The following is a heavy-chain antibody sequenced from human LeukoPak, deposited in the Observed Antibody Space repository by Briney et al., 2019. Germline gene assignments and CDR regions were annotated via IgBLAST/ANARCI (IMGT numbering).Heavy chain of an antibody. Sequence: GSLRLSCAASGFTFSTYWMNWVRQAPGKGLEWVASTKEDGSEKYYVDSVKGRFTISRDNAKNSLFLQMNSLRAEDTAVYYCATDRGYSTFDIWGQGTMVTVSS. CDR3: ATDRGYSTFDI. CDR2: TKEDGSEK. CDR1: GFTFSTYW. J-gene: IGHJ3*02. V-gene: IGHV3-7*05. D-gene: IGHD5-18*01.